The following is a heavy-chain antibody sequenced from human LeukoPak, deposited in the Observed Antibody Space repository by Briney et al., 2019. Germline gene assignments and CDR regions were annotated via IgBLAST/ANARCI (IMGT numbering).Heavy chain of an antibody. CDR3: ASLSVVGALRS. CDR2: INSDGSST. J-gene: IGHJ4*02. V-gene: IGHV3-74*01. CDR1: GFTFSSYW. D-gene: IGHD2-15*01. Sequence: PGGSLRLSCAASGFTFSSYWMHWVRQVPGKGLVWVSHINSDGSSTSYADSVKGRFTISRDNSKNTLYLQMNSLRAEDTAVYYCASLSVVGALRSWGQGTLVTVSS.